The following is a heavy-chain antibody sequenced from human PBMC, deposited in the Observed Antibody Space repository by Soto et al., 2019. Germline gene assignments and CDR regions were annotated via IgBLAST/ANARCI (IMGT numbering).Heavy chain of an antibody. Sequence: QVQLMQSGGEVKKPGASVEVSCKASGYMFTTYGISWVRQAPGQGLEWMAWISAYNGNKKYAQKFQDRVTMTIHTFSTTVSRELRNLAADRTAIYYCGRTGGGMAGRPLGYWGQGTLVTVSP. D-gene: IGHD6-6*01. V-gene: IGHV1-18*04. J-gene: IGHJ4*02. CDR2: ISAYNGNK. CDR3: GRTGGGMAGRPLGY. CDR1: GYMFTTYG.